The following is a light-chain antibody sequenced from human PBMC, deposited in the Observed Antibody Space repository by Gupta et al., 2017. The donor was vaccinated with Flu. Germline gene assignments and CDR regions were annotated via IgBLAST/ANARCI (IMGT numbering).Light chain of an antibody. Sequence: GETARIPCGGNNIGSKSVHWYQQKAGQDTVRGVVADSDRPSGIPERLACSNSGKKDTRNLSSVEAGDEADDICQVWASSSGHEVLGTGTKVTVL. CDR1: NIGSKS. J-gene: IGLJ1*01. CDR3: QVWASSSGHEV. V-gene: IGLV3-21*02. CDR2: ADS.